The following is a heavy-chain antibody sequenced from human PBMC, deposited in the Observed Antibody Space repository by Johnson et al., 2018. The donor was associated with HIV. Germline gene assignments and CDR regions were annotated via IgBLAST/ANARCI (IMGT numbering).Heavy chain of an antibody. D-gene: IGHD3-9*01. CDR1: GFTFSNAW. CDR3: TTDLVYYDILTGYCFTMHADAFDI. Sequence: VQLVESGGGLVQPGGSLRLSCVAPGFTFSNAWMSWVRQAPGKGLEWVGPIKSKTDGETTDYAAPVKGRFTISRDDSKNTLYVQMNSLKTEDTAVYYCTTDLVYYDILTGYCFTMHADAFDIWGQGTMVTVSS. CDR2: IKSKTDGETT. J-gene: IGHJ3*02. V-gene: IGHV3-15*01.